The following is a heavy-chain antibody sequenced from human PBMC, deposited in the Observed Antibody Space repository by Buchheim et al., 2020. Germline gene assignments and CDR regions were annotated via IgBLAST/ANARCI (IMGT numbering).Heavy chain of an antibody. J-gene: IGHJ6*02. Sequence: QVQLVQSGAVVKKPGASVNVSCKASGYTFRSYYMFWVRQAPGQGLEWMGIINPSGGSTSYAQKFQGRVTMTRDTSTSTVYMELSSLRSEDTAVYYCARDLKPYGSRNYYYYYYGMDVWGQGTT. CDR2: INPSGGST. D-gene: IGHD3-10*01. CDR3: ARDLKPYGSRNYYYYYYGMDV. CDR1: GYTFRSYY. V-gene: IGHV1-46*01.